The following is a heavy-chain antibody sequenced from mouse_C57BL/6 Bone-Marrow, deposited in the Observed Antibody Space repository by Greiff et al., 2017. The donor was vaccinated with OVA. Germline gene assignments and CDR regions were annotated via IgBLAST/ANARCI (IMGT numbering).Heavy chain of an antibody. J-gene: IGHJ1*03. V-gene: IGHV1-59*01. Sequence: QVQLQQPGAELVRPGTSVKLSCKASGYTFTSYWMHWVKQRPGQGLEWIGVIDPSDSYTNYNQKFKGKATLTVDTYSSTAYMQLSSLTSEDSAVYYCAIPMKYYSNFSYWYFDVWGTGTTVTVSS. CDR2: IDPSDSYT. CDR1: GYTFTSYW. CDR3: AIPMKYYSNFSYWYFDV. D-gene: IGHD2-5*01.